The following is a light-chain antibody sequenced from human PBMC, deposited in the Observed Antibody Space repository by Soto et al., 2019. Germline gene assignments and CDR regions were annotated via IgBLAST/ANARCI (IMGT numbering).Light chain of an antibody. V-gene: IGKV2-28*01. Sequence: DIVMTQSPLSLPVTPGEPASISCRSSQSLLHRDGYNYLDWYLQKPGQSSQLLIHLVSIRASGVSDRFCVSGYGTDFTLKICRLVAGDVGVCFCIQGLLTPLSFGGGTKLGIK. CDR3: IQGLLTPLS. J-gene: IGKJ4*01. CDR1: QSLLHRDGYNY. CDR2: LVS.